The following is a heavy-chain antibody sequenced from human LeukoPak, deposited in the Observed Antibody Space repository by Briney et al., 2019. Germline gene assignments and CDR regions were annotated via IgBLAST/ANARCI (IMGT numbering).Heavy chain of an antibody. D-gene: IGHD3-16*01. CDR2: ISSSGSTV. J-gene: IGHJ6*04. V-gene: IGHV3-48*03. CDR3: ARWRTYSPPMDV. CDR1: GFTFSSYE. Sequence: GGSLRLSCAASGFTFSSYEMNWVRQAPGKGLEWVSYISSSGSTVYYADSVKGRFTISRDNAKNSLYLQMNSLRAEDTAVYYCARWRTYSPPMDVWGKGTTVTVSS.